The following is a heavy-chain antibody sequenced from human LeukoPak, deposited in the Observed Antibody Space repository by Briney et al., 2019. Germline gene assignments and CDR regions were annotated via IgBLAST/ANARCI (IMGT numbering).Heavy chain of an antibody. CDR3: GRRGNQHLGAFDI. Sequence: GESLKISGKASGYSFTTNWIGWVRQLPGKGLEWMGIIYPADSDSSYSPSFQGQATTSANKSISTAYQQCSRRKASEAAMYYCGRRGNQHLGAFDIWGQGRMVTVSS. CDR2: IYPADSDS. J-gene: IGHJ3*02. D-gene: IGHD6-13*01. V-gene: IGHV5-51*01. CDR1: GYSFTTNW.